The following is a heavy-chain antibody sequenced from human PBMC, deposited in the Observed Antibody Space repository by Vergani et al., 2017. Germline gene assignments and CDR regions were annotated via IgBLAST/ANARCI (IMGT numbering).Heavy chain of an antibody. D-gene: IGHD3-10*01. CDR2: ISWNSGSI. CDR3: AKGGVNIGFRWFGPGSYYYYGMDV. V-gene: IGHV3-9*01. Sequence: EVQLVESGGGLVQPGRSLRLSCAASGFTFDDYAMHWVRQAPGKGLEWVSGISWNSGSIGYADSVKGRFTISRDNAKNSLYLKMNSLIAEDTALYYCAKGGVNIGFRWFGPGSYYYYGMDVWGQGTTVTVSS. CDR1: GFTFDDYA. J-gene: IGHJ6*02.